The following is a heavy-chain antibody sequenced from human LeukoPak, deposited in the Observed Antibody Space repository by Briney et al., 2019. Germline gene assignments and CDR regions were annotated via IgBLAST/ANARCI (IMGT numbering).Heavy chain of an antibody. D-gene: IGHD5-12*01. J-gene: IGHJ4*02. V-gene: IGHV3-30*18. CDR3: AKRDIVATIAPPLGFDY. CDR1: GFTFSSYG. CDR2: ISYDGSNK. Sequence: PGGSPRLSCAASGFTFSSYGMHWVRQAPGKGLEWVAVISYDGSNKYYADSVKGRFTISRDNSKNTLYLQMNSLRAEDTAVYYCAKRDIVATIAPPLGFDYWGQGTLVTVSS.